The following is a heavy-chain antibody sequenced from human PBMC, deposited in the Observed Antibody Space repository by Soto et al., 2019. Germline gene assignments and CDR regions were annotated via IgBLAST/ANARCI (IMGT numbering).Heavy chain of an antibody. Sequence: QVQLVQSGAEVKKPGSSVKVSCKASGGTFSSYAISWVRQAPGQGLEWMGGIIPIFGTANYAQKFEGRVTITADESTSTAYMELSSLRSDETAVYYCARDTGIEYSSSGFFDYWGQGTLVTVSS. CDR3: ARDTGIEYSSSGFFDY. CDR2: IIPIFGTA. J-gene: IGHJ4*02. V-gene: IGHV1-69*01. CDR1: GGTFSSYA. D-gene: IGHD6-6*01.